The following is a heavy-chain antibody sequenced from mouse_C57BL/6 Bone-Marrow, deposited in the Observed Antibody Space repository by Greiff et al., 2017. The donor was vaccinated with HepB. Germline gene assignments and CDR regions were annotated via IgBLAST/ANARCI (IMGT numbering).Heavy chain of an antibody. J-gene: IGHJ1*03. V-gene: IGHV1-69*01. D-gene: IGHD2-3*01. CDR3: ARDGYYVYWYFDV. CDR1: GYTFTSYW. CDR2: IDPSDSYT. Sequence: QVQLQQPGAELVMPGASVKLSCKASGYTFTSYWMHWVKQRPGQGLEWIGEIDPSDSYTNYNQKFKGKSTLTVYKSSSTAYMQLSSLTSEDSAVYYCARDGYYVYWYFDVWGTGTTVTVSS.